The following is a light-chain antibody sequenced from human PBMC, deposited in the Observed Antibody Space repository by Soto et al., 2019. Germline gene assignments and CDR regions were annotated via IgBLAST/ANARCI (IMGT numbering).Light chain of an antibody. CDR1: QNISSN. V-gene: IGKV3-15*01. CDR3: QQYNIWPPYT. Sequence: EIVMTQSPATLSVSPGERATLSCRASQNISSNLAWYQQKPGQAPRLLIYDASTRATGIPARFSGSGSGTEFTLTISSLQSEDFAVYYCQQYNIWPPYTFGQGTKLEIK. CDR2: DAS. J-gene: IGKJ2*01.